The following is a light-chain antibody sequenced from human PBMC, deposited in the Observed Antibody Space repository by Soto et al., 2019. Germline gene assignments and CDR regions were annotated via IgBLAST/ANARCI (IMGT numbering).Light chain of an antibody. CDR2: YIS. CDR1: QSISNGY. V-gene: IGKV3-20*01. J-gene: IGKJ2*01. CDR3: QQSGDSTET. Sequence: EIVLTQSPGTLSLSPGERAILSCRASQSISNGYLAWFQQKPGQAPRLLIYYISKRATGIPDRFSGSGSGTDFTLTISRLETEDFAVYYCQQSGDSTETFGQGTKLEIK.